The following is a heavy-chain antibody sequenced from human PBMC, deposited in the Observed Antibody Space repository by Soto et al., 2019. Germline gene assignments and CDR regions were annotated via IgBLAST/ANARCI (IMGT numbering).Heavy chain of an antibody. CDR1: VCTFSTTA. CDR2: ISGSVVST. CDR3: SAVMGSAYDYGWGSLPFDD. J-gene: IGHJ4*01. Sequence: PGESLSLSCAASVCTFSTTAMTWVRQAQGKGLEWVSTISGSVVSTYYTDSVKGRLTISRDNSKNTLYLQMNSLRAEHTAVYFCSAVMGSAYDYGWGSLPFDDWGHGTLVTVSS. D-gene: IGHD3-16*01. V-gene: IGHV3-23*01.